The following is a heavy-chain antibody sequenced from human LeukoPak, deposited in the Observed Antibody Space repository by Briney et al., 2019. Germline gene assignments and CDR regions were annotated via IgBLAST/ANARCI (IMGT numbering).Heavy chain of an antibody. D-gene: IGHD3-16*02. Sequence: GGSLRLSCPGSGFTFSSYAMNWVRQAPGKGLEWVSTISGSGDSTYYADSVRGRFTISRDNSKNTLYLQMNSLRAEDTAVYYCAKGRGLMITFGGVIATDWGQETLVTVSS. CDR1: GFTFSSYA. CDR3: AKGRGLMITFGGVIATD. CDR2: ISGSGDST. J-gene: IGHJ4*02. V-gene: IGHV3-23*01.